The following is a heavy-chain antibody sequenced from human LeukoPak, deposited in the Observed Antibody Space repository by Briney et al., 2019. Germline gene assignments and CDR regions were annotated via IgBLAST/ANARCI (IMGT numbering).Heavy chain of an antibody. Sequence: SETLSLTCTVSGGSISSSSYYWGWIRQPPGKGLEWVGGLHYSGRTYYNPSLESRDTISIDTSKNHFSLKLSSVTAADTAVYYCASAWEGYCSGGSCYGAFDIWGQGTLVTVSS. V-gene: IGHV4-39*02. CDR2: LHYSGRT. CDR3: ASAWEGYCSGGSCYGAFDI. J-gene: IGHJ3*02. D-gene: IGHD2-15*01. CDR1: GGSISSSSYY.